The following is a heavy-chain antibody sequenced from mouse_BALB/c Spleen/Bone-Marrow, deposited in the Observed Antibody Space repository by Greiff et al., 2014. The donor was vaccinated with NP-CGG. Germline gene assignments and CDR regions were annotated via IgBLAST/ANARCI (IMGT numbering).Heavy chain of an antibody. CDR1: GYSITSDYA. V-gene: IGHV3-2*02. Sequence: EVQGVESGPGLVKPSQSLSLTCTVTGYSITSDYAWNWIRQFPGNKLEWMGYISYSGSTSYNPSLKSRISITRDTSKNQFFLQLNSVTTEDTATYYCARRGTTAYYFDYWGQGTTLTVSS. D-gene: IGHD2-14*01. J-gene: IGHJ2*01. CDR3: ARRGTTAYYFDY. CDR2: ISYSGST.